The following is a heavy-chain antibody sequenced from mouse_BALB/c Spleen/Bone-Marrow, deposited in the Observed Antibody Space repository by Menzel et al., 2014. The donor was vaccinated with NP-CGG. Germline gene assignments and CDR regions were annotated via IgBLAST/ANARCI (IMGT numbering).Heavy chain of an antibody. Sequence: VQLVESGPELVRPGVSVKISCKGSGYTFTDYAMHWVKQSHAKSLERIGVISNYSGNTNYNQKFKGKATMTVDKSSSTAYMELARLTSEDSAIYYCARGYSGSSYLFDYWGQGTTRTVSS. CDR2: ISNYSGNT. CDR3: ARGYSGSSYLFDY. V-gene: IGHV1-67*01. CDR1: GYTFTDYA. J-gene: IGHJ2*01. D-gene: IGHD1-1*01.